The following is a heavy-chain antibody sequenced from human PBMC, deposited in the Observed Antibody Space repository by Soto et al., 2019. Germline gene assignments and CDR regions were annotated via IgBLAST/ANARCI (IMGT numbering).Heavy chain of an antibody. CDR1: GGTFSSYT. Sequence: QVQLVQSGAEVKKPGSLVKVSCKASGGTFSSYTISWVRQAPGQGLEWMGRIIPLLGIANYAQKSQGRVTITADKPTSRAYKELSGLRSDATAVYYCARQRGSNGGDRYYFDLWGRGTLVAVSS. CDR3: ARQRGSNGGDRYYFDL. D-gene: IGHD1-26*01. J-gene: IGHJ2*01. V-gene: IGHV1-69*02. CDR2: IIPLLGIA.